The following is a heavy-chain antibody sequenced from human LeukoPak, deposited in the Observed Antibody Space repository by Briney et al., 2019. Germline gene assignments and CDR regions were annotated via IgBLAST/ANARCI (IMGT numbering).Heavy chain of an antibody. Sequence: GGSLRLSCAASGFTFSSYAMHWVRQAPGKGLEWVAVISYDGSNKYYADSVKGRFTISRDNSKNTLYLQMNSLRAEDTAVYYCASQSRMVRDAFDIWGQGTMVTVSS. CDR2: ISYDGSNK. D-gene: IGHD3-10*01. J-gene: IGHJ3*02. V-gene: IGHV3-30-3*02. CDR3: ASQSRMVRDAFDI. CDR1: GFTFSSYA.